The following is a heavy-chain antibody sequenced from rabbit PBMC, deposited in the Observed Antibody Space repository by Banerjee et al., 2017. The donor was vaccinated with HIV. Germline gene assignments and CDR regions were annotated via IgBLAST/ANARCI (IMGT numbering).Heavy chain of an antibody. V-gene: IGHV1S45*01. CDR2: IYSSSGNT. CDR3: ARDLAGVIGWNFDL. J-gene: IGHJ4*01. D-gene: IGHD4-1*01. CDR1: GFDISGYH. Sequence: QEQLEESGGDLVKPGASLTLTCTASGFDISGYHMCWVRQAPGKGLEWIACIYSSSGNTVYATWAKGRFTISKTSSTTVTLQMTSLTAADTATYFCARDLAGVIGWNFDLWGPGTLVTVS.